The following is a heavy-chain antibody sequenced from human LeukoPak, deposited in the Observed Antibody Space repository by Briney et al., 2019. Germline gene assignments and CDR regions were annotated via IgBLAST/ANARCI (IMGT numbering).Heavy chain of an antibody. D-gene: IGHD5-24*01. J-gene: IGHJ4*02. V-gene: IGHV3-30-3*01. Sequence: GGSLRLSCAASGFTFSSYAMHWVRQAPGKGLEWVAVISCDGSNKYYADSVKGRFTISRDNSKNTLYLQMNSLRAEDTAVYYCARAGVEMATIYYFDYWGQGTLVTVSS. CDR2: ISCDGSNK. CDR3: ARAGVEMATIYYFDY. CDR1: GFTFSSYA.